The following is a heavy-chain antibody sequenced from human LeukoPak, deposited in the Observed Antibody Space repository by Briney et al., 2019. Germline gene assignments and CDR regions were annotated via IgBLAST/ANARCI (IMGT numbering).Heavy chain of an antibody. J-gene: IGHJ4*02. V-gene: IGHV4-39*01. CDR3: VRKKDTAMVIDY. Sequence: PSETLSLTCTVPGGSISSSSYDWGWIRQPPGKGLEWIGSIYYSGSTYYNPSLKSRVTISVDTSKNQFSLKLSSVTAADTAVYYCVRKKDTAMVIDYWGQGTLVTLSS. CDR1: GGSISSSSYD. CDR2: IYYSGST. D-gene: IGHD5-18*01.